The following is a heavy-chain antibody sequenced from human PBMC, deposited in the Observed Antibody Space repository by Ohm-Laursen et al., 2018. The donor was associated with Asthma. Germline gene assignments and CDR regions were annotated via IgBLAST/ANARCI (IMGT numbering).Heavy chain of an antibody. J-gene: IGHJ4*02. Sequence: PSDTLSLTCTVSGGSISSGDYYWSWIRQPPGKGLEWIGYIYYSGSTYYNPSLKSRVTISVDTSKNQFSLKLSSVTAADTAVYYCARNFWSGYPYFDYWGQGTLVTVSS. CDR3: ARNFWSGYPYFDY. CDR1: GGSISSGDYY. V-gene: IGHV4-30-4*02. CDR2: IYYSGST. D-gene: IGHD3-3*01.